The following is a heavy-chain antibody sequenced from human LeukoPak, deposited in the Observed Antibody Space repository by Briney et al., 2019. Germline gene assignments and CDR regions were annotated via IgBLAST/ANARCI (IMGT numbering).Heavy chain of an antibody. CDR1: GGSISSSSYY. Sequence: PSETLSLTCTVSGGSISSSSYYWGWIRQPPGKGLEWIGSIYYSGSTYYNPSLKSRVTISVDTSKNQFSLKLSSVTAADTAVYYCASQRLTDYYDSSGEAFDYWGQGTLVTVSS. J-gene: IGHJ4*02. CDR2: IYYSGST. V-gene: IGHV4-39*07. CDR3: ASQRLTDYYDSSGEAFDY. D-gene: IGHD3-22*01.